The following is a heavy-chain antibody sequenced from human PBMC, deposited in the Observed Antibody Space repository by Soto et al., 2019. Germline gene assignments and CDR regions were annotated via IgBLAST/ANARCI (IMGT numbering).Heavy chain of an antibody. V-gene: IGHV3-23*01. D-gene: IGHD6-19*01. J-gene: IGHJ5*02. CDR2: ITGGADNT. Sequence: EVKLLESGGDLVQPGGSLRLSCVASGFTYSSYAMSWVRQAPGKGLEWVSTITGGADNTHYADSVKGRFTISRDNSRNTLSLQMNSLRVEDTAVYHCAKGRLALADPYTWFDPWGLGTLVTVSS. CDR3: AKGRLALADPYTWFDP. CDR1: GFTYSSYA.